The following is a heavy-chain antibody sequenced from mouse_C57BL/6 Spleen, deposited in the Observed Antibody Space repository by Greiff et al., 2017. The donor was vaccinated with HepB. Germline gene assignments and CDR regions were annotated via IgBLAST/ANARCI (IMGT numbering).Heavy chain of an antibody. J-gene: IGHJ1*03. CDR2: IHPNSGST. D-gene: IGHD1-1*01. Sequence: QVQLQQPGAELVKPGASVKLSCKASSYTFTSYWMHWVKQRPGQGLEWIGMIHPNSGSTNYNEKFKSKATLTVDKSSSTAYMQLSSLTSEDSAVYYCASFLDYGSSYGYFDVWGTGTTVTVSS. CDR3: ASFLDYGSSYGYFDV. CDR1: SYTFTSYW. V-gene: IGHV1-64*01.